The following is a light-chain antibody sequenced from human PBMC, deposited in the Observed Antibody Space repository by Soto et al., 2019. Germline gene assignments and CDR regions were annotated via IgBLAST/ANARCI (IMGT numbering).Light chain of an antibody. CDR2: EVT. CDR3: SSYAGKTGYV. CDR1: SSDVGAYNY. V-gene: IGLV2-8*01. Sequence: QSVLTQPPAASGSPGQSVTISCTGTSSDVGAYNYVSWYQQHPGKAPKFMIYEVTRRPSGVPNRFSGSKSGNTASLTVSGLQPEDEADYYCSSYAGKTGYVFGTGTKVTVL. J-gene: IGLJ1*01.